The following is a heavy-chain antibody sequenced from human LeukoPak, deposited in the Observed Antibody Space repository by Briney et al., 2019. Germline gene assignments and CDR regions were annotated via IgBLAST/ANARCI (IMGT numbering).Heavy chain of an antibody. CDR3: AKDRPIFWGTYYYGSGSAHGMDV. Sequence: GGSLRLSCTASGLTFSSYAMMWLRQAPGKGLEWVSAITGSGGWALYADSVKGRFTISRDNSKNTLYLQMSSLRAEDTAVYYCAKDRPIFWGTYYYGSGSAHGMDVWGQGTTVTVSS. CDR1: GLTFSSYA. D-gene: IGHD3-10*01. V-gene: IGHV3-23*01. J-gene: IGHJ6*02. CDR2: ITGSGGWA.